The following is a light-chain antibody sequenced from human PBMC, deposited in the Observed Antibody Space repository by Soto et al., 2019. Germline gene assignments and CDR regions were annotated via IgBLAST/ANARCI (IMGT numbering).Light chain of an antibody. CDR2: TAS. J-gene: IGKJ1*01. V-gene: IGKV1-39*01. Sequence: DIQMTQSPSSLSASVGDRVTITCRASQSISNYLNWYQQKPGKAPKLLIYTASSLQSGVPSRFSGSGSGTDFTLTISSLQPEDFATYYCQQSYSLWTFGQGTKV. CDR1: QSISNY. CDR3: QQSYSLWT.